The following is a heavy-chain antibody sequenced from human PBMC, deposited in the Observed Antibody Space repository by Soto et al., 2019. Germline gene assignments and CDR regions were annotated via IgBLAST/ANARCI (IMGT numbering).Heavy chain of an antibody. D-gene: IGHD3-3*01. CDR2: IYYSGST. J-gene: IGHJ6*02. CDR3: ARDFGPTYYDFWSGSYYYYGMDV. Sequence: SETLSLTCTVSGGSISSYYWSWIRQPPGKGLEWIGYIYYSGSTNYNPSLKSRVTISVDTSKNQFSLKLSSVTAADTAVYYCARDFGPTYYDFWSGSYYYYGMDVWGQGTTVTVSS. CDR1: GGSISSYY. V-gene: IGHV4-59*01.